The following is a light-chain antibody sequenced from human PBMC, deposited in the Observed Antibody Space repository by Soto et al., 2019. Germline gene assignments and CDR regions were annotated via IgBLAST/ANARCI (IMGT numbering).Light chain of an antibody. CDR2: AAS. CDR1: QGISSY. J-gene: IGKJ5*01. V-gene: IGKV1-8*01. CDR3: QQYENLPT. Sequence: IRMAHSPSSLSASTGDIVTITCRASQGISSYLAWYQQKPGKAPKLLIYAASTLQSGVPSRFSGSGSGTDFTFTISRLQPEDIATYYCQQYENLPTFGQGTRLEIK.